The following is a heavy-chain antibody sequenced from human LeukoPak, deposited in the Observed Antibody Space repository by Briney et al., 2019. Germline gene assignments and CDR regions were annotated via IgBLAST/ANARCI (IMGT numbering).Heavy chain of an antibody. CDR2: IWYNGSNK. Sequence: GGSLRLSCAAFGFTFSSYGMHWVRQAPGKGLEWVAVIWYNGSNKYYADSVKGRFTISRDNSKNTLYLQMNSLRAEDTAVYYCAKVYDSSGYWSQIDYWGQGTLVTVSS. CDR1: GFTFSSYG. D-gene: IGHD3-22*01. V-gene: IGHV3-33*06. J-gene: IGHJ4*02. CDR3: AKVYDSSGYWSQIDY.